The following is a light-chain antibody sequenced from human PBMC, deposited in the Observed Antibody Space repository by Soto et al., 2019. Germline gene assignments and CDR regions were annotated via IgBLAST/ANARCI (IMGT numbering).Light chain of an antibody. J-gene: IGLJ7*01. CDR1: NIGTKS. CDR2: YDS. CDR3: QVWDSSDHAL. V-gene: IGLV3-21*04. Sequence: SYELTQPPSVSVAPGEAASITCGGNNIGTKSVHWYQQKPGQAPVLVIYYDSDRPSGIPERFSGSNSGNTATLTISRVEAGDEASYYCQVWDSSDHALFGGGTQLTVL.